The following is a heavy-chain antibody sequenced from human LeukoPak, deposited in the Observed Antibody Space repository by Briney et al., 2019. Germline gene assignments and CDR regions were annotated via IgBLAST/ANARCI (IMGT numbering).Heavy chain of an antibody. J-gene: IGHJ3*02. D-gene: IGHD3-9*01. Sequence: GGSLRLSCAASGFTFSSYAMHWVRQAPGKGLEWVAVISYDGSNKYYADSVKGRFTISRDNSKNTLYLQMNSLRAEDTAVYYCARDLAYYDILTGYSGPHAFDIWGQGTMVTVSS. CDR1: GFTFSSYA. CDR2: ISYDGSNK. CDR3: ARDLAYYDILTGYSGPHAFDI. V-gene: IGHV3-30-3*01.